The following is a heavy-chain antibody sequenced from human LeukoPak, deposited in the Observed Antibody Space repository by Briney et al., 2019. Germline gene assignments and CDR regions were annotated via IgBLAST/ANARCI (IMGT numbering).Heavy chain of an antibody. CDR2: IYHSGST. V-gene: IGHV4-30-2*01. CDR1: GGSISSGGYY. CDR3: ARIRKPAAVGIAAVGTYYYMDV. J-gene: IGHJ6*03. Sequence: SETLSLTCTVSGGSISSGGYYWSWIRQPPGKGLEWIGYIYHSGSTNSNPSLKSRVTISVDTSKNQFSLKLSSVTAADTAVYYCARIRKPAAVGIAAVGTYYYMDVWGKGTTVTVSS. D-gene: IGHD6-13*01.